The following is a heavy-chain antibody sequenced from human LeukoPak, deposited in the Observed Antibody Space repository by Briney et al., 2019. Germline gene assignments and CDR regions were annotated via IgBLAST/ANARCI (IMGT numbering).Heavy chain of an antibody. D-gene: IGHD5/OR15-5a*01. CDR3: ARVEFRSVHNYAFDI. J-gene: IGHJ3*02. CDR1: GDSVSSNSAA. CDR2: TYYRSKWYS. V-gene: IGHV6-1*01. Sequence: SQTLSLTCAISGDSVSSNSAAWNWIRQSPSRGLEWLGRTYYRSKWYSDYAVSVRSRITINPDTSRNHFSLQLNSVTPEDTAVYYCARVEFRSVHNYAFDIWAKGQWSPSLQ.